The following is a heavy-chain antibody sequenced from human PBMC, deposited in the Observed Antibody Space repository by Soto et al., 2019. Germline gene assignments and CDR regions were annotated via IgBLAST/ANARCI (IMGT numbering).Heavy chain of an antibody. D-gene: IGHD2-21*01. CDR1: GGSVSSGSHF. CDR3: ARDGDKSPFDY. V-gene: IGHV4-61*01. J-gene: IGHJ4*02. CDR2: IYYSGST. Sequence: SETLSLTCTGSGGSVSSGSHFYNWIRQPPGRGLEWIGYIYYSGSTNYDSSLKSRVTISIDTSKNQFSLRLTFVTAADTAVYYCARDGDKSPFDYWGQGTLVTVSS.